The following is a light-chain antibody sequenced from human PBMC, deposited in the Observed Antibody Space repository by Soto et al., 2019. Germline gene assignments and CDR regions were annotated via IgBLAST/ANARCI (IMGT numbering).Light chain of an antibody. CDR2: GNS. V-gene: IGLV1-40*01. J-gene: IGLJ2*01. CDR1: SSNIGAGYD. CDR3: QSYDSSLSVHVV. Sequence: QPVLTQPPSVSGAPGQRVTISCTGSSSNIGAGYDVHWYQQLLGTAPKLLIYGNSNRPSGVPDRFSGSKSGTSASLAITGLQAEDEADYYCQSYDSSLSVHVVFGGGTKLTVL.